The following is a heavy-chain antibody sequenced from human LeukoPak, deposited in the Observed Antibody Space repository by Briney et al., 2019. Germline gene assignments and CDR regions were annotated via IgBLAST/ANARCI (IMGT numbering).Heavy chain of an antibody. V-gene: IGHV4-34*01. Sequence: PSETPSLTCAVYGGSFSGYYWSWIRQPPGKGLEWIGEINHSGSTNYNPSLKSRVTISVDTSKNQFSLKLSSVTAADTAVYYCARGAGTLPVYCGGDCYPGNFDYWGQGTLVTVSS. D-gene: IGHD2-21*02. CDR3: ARGAGTLPVYCGGDCYPGNFDY. J-gene: IGHJ4*02. CDR1: GGSFSGYY. CDR2: INHSGST.